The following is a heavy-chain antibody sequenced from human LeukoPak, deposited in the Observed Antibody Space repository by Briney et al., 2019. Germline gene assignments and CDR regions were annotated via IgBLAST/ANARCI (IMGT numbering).Heavy chain of an antibody. Sequence: GGSLRLSCAASGFTFSSYGMHWVRQAPGKGLEWVAVIWYDGSNKYYADSVKGRFTISRDNSKNTLYLQMNSLRAEDTAAYYCARDLSEGFPEYFQHWGQGTLVTVSS. V-gene: IGHV3-33*01. J-gene: IGHJ1*01. D-gene: IGHD3-10*01. CDR1: GFTFSSYG. CDR2: IWYDGSNK. CDR3: ARDLSEGFPEYFQH.